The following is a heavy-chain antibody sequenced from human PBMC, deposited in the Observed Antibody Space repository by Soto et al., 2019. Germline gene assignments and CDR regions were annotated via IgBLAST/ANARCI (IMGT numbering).Heavy chain of an antibody. D-gene: IGHD1-26*01. CDR2: INHSGST. J-gene: IGHJ4*02. CDR3: ARGIRVGASY. Sequence: QVQLQQWGAGLLKPSETLSLTCAVYGGSFSGYYWSWIRQTPGKGLEWIGEINHSGSTNYNPSLKSRVTISVDTSKNQFSLKLSSVTAADTAVYYCARGIRVGASYWGQGTLVTVSS. V-gene: IGHV4-34*01. CDR1: GGSFSGYY.